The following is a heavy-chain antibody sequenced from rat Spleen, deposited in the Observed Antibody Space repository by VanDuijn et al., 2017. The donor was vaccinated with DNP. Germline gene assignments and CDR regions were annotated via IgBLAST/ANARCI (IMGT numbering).Heavy chain of an antibody. J-gene: IGHJ2*01. Sequence: EVRLVESGGGLVQPGRSLKLSCAASEFTFSKSDVAWVRQTPKKGLEWVAIISHSDGITYYPDSVKGRFTISRDNSQSSLYLQMNSLKSEDTATYYCAREQHFYFDYWGQGVMVTVSS. D-gene: IGHD1-10*01. CDR3: AREQHFYFDY. V-gene: IGHV5-25*01. CDR1: EFTFSKSD. CDR2: ISHSDGIT.